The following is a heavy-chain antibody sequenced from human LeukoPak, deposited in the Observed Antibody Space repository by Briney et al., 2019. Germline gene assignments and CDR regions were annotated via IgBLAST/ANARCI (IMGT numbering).Heavy chain of an antibody. D-gene: IGHD5-24*01. V-gene: IGHV1-46*01. Sequence: ASVKASCKASGYTFTSYYMRWVRQAPGQGLEWMGIINPSGGSTSYAQKFQGRVTMTRDTSTSTVYMELSSLRSEDTAVYYCARDVNERWLQFGLGYWGQGTLVTVSS. CDR2: INPSGGST. CDR1: GYTFTSYY. J-gene: IGHJ4*02. CDR3: ARDVNERWLQFGLGY.